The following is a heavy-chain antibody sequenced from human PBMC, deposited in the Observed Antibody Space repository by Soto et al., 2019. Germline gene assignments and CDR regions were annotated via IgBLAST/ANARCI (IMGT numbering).Heavy chain of an antibody. CDR2: ISSSSSTI. CDR3: ARHPERIAEIGWFGP. CDR1: GFTFSSYS. D-gene: IGHD6-13*01. Sequence: EVQLVESGGGLVQPGGSLRLSCAASGFTFSSYSMNWVRQAPGKGLEWVSYISSSSSTIYYADSVKGRFTISRANPKNSLYLQMISLRAEDTAVYYCARHPERIAEIGWFGPWGQGTLVTVSS. J-gene: IGHJ5*02. V-gene: IGHV3-48*01.